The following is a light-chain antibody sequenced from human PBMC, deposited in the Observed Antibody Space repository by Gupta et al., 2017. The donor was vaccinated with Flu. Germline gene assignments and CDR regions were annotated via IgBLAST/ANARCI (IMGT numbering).Light chain of an antibody. Sequence: QTVVTQEPSLTVSPGGTVTLPCGSNAGAVTGGCYPNWFQQKPGQAPRALIYSASHKHSWTPGRFSGSLLGGKAALTLSGVQPEDEADYYCLLYYPGYWVFGGGTKLTVL. CDR3: LLYYPGYWV. J-gene: IGLJ3*02. CDR2: SAS. CDR1: AGAVTGGCY. V-gene: IGLV7-43*01.